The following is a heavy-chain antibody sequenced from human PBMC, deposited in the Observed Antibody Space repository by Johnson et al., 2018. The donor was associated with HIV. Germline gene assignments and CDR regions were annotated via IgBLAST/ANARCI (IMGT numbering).Heavy chain of an antibody. D-gene: IGHD2-15*01. CDR1: GFTFSDYY. Sequence: VESGGGLVKPGGSLRLSCAASGFTFSDYYMSWIRQAPGKGLEWVSYISSSGRTIYSADAVQGRFTISRDNAKNSLYVQMNSLRVEDTAVYYCARSKDCSGGSCPDAFDIWGQGTMVIVSS. J-gene: IGHJ3*02. CDR3: ARSKDCSGGSCPDAFDI. V-gene: IGHV3-11*04. CDR2: ISSSGRTI.